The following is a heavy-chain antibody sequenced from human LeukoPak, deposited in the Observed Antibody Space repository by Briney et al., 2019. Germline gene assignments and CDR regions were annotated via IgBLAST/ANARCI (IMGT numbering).Heavy chain of an antibody. CDR2: ITSSSSDI. CDR3: ARGPSRGVINDYFYGMDV. V-gene: IGHV3-21*01. CDR1: GFTFSSYN. D-gene: IGHD3-10*01. J-gene: IGHJ6*02. Sequence: GGSLRLSCAASGFTFSSYNMNWVRQAPGKGLAWVSSITSSSSDIYYADSVKGRFTISRDNAKNSLYLQMNSLRAEDTALYYCARGPSRGVINDYFYGMDVWGQGTTVTVSS.